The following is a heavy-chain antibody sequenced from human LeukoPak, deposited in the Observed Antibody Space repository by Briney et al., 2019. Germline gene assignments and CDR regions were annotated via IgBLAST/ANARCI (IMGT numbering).Heavy chain of an antibody. J-gene: IGHJ4*02. V-gene: IGHV1-2*02. CDR1: GDTFTGYY. CDR2: INPNSGGT. D-gene: IGHD2-15*01. Sequence: ASVKVSCKASGDTFTGYYMHWVRQAPGQGLEWMGWINPNSGGTNYAQKFQGRVTMTRDTSISTAYMELSRLRSDDTAVYYCARVGYCSGGSCYSGSGVGGKTDYWGQGTLVTVSS. CDR3: ARVGYCSGGSCYSGSGVGGKTDY.